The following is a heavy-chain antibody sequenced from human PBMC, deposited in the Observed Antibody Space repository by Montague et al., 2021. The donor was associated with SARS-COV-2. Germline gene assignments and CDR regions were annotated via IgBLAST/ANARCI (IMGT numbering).Heavy chain of an antibody. CDR3: ARSASGSSGWGWYHYNGMDV. Sequence: SETLSLTCAVYGGSFSVSGYYWSWIRQPQGKRLEWIGEINHRGTTTYNSSLNSRVTMSVDTSKNQFSLNLSSVSAADTVVYYCARSASGSSGWGWYHYNGMDVWGQGTTVTVSS. V-gene: IGHV4-34*01. D-gene: IGHD6-19*01. J-gene: IGHJ6*02. CDR1: GGSFSVSGYY. CDR2: INHRGTT.